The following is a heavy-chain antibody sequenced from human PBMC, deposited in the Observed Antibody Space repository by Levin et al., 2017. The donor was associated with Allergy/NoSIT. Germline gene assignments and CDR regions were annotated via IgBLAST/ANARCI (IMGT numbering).Heavy chain of an antibody. CDR3: ARNRIIVSGGNDYYYGMDV. V-gene: IGHV4-61*01. D-gene: IGHD5/OR15-5a*01. CDR1: GGSVSSGTYY. Sequence: RSQTLSLPCSVSGGSVSSGTYYWSWIRRPPGKGLEWIGYVNYRGVTKYNPSLKSRVTISLDTSKNEFSLKVTSVTAADTAVYYCARNRIIVSGGNDYYYGMDVWGQGTTVTVSS. J-gene: IGHJ6*02. CDR2: VNYRGVT.